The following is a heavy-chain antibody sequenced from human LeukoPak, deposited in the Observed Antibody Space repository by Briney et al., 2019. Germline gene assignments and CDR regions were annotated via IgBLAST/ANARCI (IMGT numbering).Heavy chain of an antibody. Sequence: TSETLSLTCTVSGGSISSSSYYWGWIRQPPGKGLEWIGSIYYSGSTYYNPSLKSRVTISVDTSKNQFSLKLSSVTAADTAVYYCARVRYSSSGYFDYWGQGTLVTVSS. V-gene: IGHV4-39*07. J-gene: IGHJ4*02. CDR1: GGSISSSSYY. D-gene: IGHD6-13*01. CDR2: IYYSGST. CDR3: ARVRYSSSGYFDY.